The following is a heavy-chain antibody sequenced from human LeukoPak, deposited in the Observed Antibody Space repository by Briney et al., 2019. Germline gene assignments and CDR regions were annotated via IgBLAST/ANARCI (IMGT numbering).Heavy chain of an antibody. V-gene: IGHV3-48*01. CDR3: ARADYSNSQYYFDY. CDR2: ISSSSSTI. J-gene: IGHJ4*02. CDR1: GFTFSSYS. Sequence: GGSLRLSCAASGFTFSSYSMNWVRQAPGKGLEWVSYISSSSSTIYYADSVKGRFTISRDNAKNSLYLQMNSLRAEDTAVYYCARADYSNSQYYFDYWGQGTLVTVSS. D-gene: IGHD4-11*01.